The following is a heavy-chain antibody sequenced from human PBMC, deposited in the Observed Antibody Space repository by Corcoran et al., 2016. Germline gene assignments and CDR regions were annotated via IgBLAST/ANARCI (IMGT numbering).Heavy chain of an antibody. D-gene: IGHD3-10*01. V-gene: IGHV1-69*01. CDR3: ARDWGYGSGTFYAY. CDR2: ITPMFGIA. Sequence: QVQLVQSGAEVKKPGSSVKVSCKASGGTFSRYSISWVRQAPGQGLEWMGGITPMFGIANYAQKFQDRVTITADESSSTAYMELSRLRSEDTAVYYCARDWGYGSGTFYAYWGQGTLVTVSS. J-gene: IGHJ4*02. CDR1: GGTFSRYS.